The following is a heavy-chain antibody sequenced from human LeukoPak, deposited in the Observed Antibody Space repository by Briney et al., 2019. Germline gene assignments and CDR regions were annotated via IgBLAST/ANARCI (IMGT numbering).Heavy chain of an antibody. D-gene: IGHD1-14*01. V-gene: IGHV3-15*01. J-gene: IGHJ3*02. CDR3: TSYNTRCAFHI. CDR2: IKSKTDGGTT. Sequence: GGSLRLSCAVSGFTVNYAWMSWVRQAPGKGLEWVGRIKSKTDGGTTDYAAPVKGRFTISRDDSKNTLYLEMNSLKTEDTAVYYCTSYNTRCAFHIWGQGTMDTVSS. CDR1: GFTVNYAW.